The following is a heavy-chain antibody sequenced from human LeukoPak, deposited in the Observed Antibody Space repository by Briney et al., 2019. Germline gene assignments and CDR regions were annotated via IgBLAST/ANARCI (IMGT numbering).Heavy chain of an antibody. CDR1: GFTFSSYG. D-gene: IGHD3-22*01. CDR3: AKTHGYFDQ. J-gene: IGHJ4*02. Sequence: GGSLRLSCAASGFTFSSYGMTWLRQPPAKGLEWVSAISGSGETTYYSDSVKGRFTISRDNSKNTLFLQMNSLRVEDAAMYYCAKTHGYFDQWGQGTLVAVSS. CDR2: ISGSGETT. V-gene: IGHV3-23*01.